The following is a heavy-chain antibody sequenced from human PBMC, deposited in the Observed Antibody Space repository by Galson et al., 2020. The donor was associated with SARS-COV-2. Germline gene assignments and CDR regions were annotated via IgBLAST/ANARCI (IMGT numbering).Heavy chain of an antibody. CDR2: IRFDGSQH. CDR3: AKDAMAGTLTAHFDH. Sequence: GGSLRLSCDTSGFIFSTYLMHWVRQAPGKGLEWVAFIRFDGSQHYYADSVKGRFTISRDNSKDTLYLQMESLRPEDTAVYYCAKDAMAGTLTAHFDHWGQGTLVTVSS. CDR1: GFIFSTYL. V-gene: IGHV3-30*02. J-gene: IGHJ4*02. D-gene: IGHD6-19*01.